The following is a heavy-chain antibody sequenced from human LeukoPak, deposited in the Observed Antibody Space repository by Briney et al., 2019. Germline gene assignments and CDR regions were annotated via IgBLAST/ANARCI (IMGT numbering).Heavy chain of an antibody. D-gene: IGHD3-9*01. V-gene: IGHV3-33*01. CDR1: GFTFSSYG. CDR2: IWYDGSNK. CDR3: ARSRANSPSTSGGLRYVGWLFPLGY. J-gene: IGHJ4*02. Sequence: GGSPRLSCAASGFTFSSYGMHWVRQAPGKGLEWVAAIWYDGSNKYYADSVKGRFTISRDNSKNTLYLQTNSLRAEDTAVYYCARSRANSPSTSGGLRYVGWLFPLGYWGQGTLVTVSA.